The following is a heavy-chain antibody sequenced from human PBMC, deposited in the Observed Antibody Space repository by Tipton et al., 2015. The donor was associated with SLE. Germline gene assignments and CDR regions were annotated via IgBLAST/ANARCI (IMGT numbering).Heavy chain of an antibody. V-gene: IGHV4-59*11. CDR2: FYYSGST. D-gene: IGHD3-3*01. Sequence: TLSLTCAVSGGSITTHYWSWIRQSPGKGLEWIGYFYYSGSTKYNPSPKSRVTMSVDTSKNHFSVKLSSVTAADTAIYYCARVWSGYSSSYFDLWGRGTLVTVSS. CDR3: ARVWSGYSSSYFDL. J-gene: IGHJ2*01. CDR1: GGSITTHY.